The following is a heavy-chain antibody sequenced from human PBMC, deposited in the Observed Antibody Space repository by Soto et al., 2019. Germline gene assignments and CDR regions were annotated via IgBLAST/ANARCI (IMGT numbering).Heavy chain of an antibody. J-gene: IGHJ4*02. CDR2: IYYSGGT. CDR3: ATDRGDGYYFDF. CDR1: GGSISSYY. D-gene: IGHD3-10*01. V-gene: IGHV4-59*01. Sequence: SETLSLTCTVSGGSISSYYWTWIRQPPGKGLEWIGYIYYSGGTNYNPSLKSRVGISVDTSKNQFSLRLSSVTAADTAVFFCATDRGDGYYFDFWGPGTLLPVSS.